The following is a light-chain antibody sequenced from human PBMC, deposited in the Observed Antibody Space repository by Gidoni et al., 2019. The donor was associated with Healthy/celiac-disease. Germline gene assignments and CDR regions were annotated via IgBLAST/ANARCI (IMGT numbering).Light chain of an antibody. CDR3: QQRGNWPLT. Sequence: DIVLTLSPATLSLSPGERATLSCRASQSVSSYLAWYQQKPGQAPRLLIYDASNRATGIPARFSGSGSGTDFTLTISSLEPEDFAVYYCQQRGNWPLTFGGGTKVEIK. V-gene: IGKV3-11*01. J-gene: IGKJ4*01. CDR2: DAS. CDR1: QSVSSY.